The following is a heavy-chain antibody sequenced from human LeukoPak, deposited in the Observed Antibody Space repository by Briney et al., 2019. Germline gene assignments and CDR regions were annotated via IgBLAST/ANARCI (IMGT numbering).Heavy chain of an antibody. Sequence: GSSVKVSCKASGGTFSSYAISWVRQAPGQGLEWMGGIIPIFGTANYAQKFQGRVTITTDESTSTAYMELSSLRSEDTAVYYCARGISEDYDSSGYRFDYWGQGTLVTVSS. J-gene: IGHJ4*02. CDR1: GGTFSSYA. CDR3: ARGISEDYDSSGYRFDY. D-gene: IGHD3-22*01. V-gene: IGHV1-69*05. CDR2: IIPIFGTA.